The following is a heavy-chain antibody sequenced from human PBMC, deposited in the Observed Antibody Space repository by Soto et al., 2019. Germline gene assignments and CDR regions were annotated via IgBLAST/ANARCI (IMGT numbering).Heavy chain of an antibody. Sequence: SVKVSCKASGGTFSSYAISWVRQAPGQGLEWMGGIIPIFGTANYAQQFQGRVTITADESTSTAYMELSSLRSEDTAVYYCTTDDYMDYYYGMDVWGQGTTVTVSS. CDR2: IIPIFGTA. V-gene: IGHV1-69*13. D-gene: IGHD4-4*01. CDR3: TTDDYMDYYYGMDV. CDR1: GGTFSSYA. J-gene: IGHJ6*02.